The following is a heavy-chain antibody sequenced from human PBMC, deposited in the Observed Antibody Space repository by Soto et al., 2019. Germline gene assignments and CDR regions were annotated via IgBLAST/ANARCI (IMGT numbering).Heavy chain of an antibody. CDR2: ISWNSGSI. J-gene: IGHJ4*02. D-gene: IGHD3-16*01. Sequence: EVQLVESGGGLVQPGRSLRLSCAASGFTFDDYAMHWVRQAPGKGLEWVSGISWNSGSIGYADSVKGRFTISRDNAKNSRYLQMNSLRAEDTALYYCAKEIRARDYDYISDAWDYWGQGTLVTVSS. V-gene: IGHV3-9*01. CDR3: AKEIRARDYDYISDAWDY. CDR1: GFTFDDYA.